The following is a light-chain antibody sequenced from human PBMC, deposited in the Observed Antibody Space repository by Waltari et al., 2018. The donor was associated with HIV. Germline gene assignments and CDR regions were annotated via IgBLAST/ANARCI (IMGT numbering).Light chain of an antibody. CDR3: QQYLSTPST. Sequence: DIVMTQSPASLAVSLGERATINCNSSQSVLYNSNNKNYLAWYHQKPGQPPKLLIYWASTRESGIPDRFSGSGSGTDVTLTNCSLQAEDVAVYYCQQYLSTPSTFGGGTKVEIK. J-gene: IGKJ4*02. CDR2: WAS. V-gene: IGKV4-1*01. CDR1: QSVLYNSNNKNY.